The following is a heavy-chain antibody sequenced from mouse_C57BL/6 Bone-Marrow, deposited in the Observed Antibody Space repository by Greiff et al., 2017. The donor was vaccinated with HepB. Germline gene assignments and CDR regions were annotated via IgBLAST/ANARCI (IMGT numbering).Heavy chain of an antibody. CDR2: ISSGSSTI. CDR1: GFTFSDYG. Sequence: EVQGVEPGGGLVKPGGSLKLSCAASGFTFSDYGMHWVRQVSEEGLEWVAYISSGSSTIYYADTVKGRFTFSRDNATNTLFLQMTSLRSEDTAMYYCAKSTVCWYFDVWGTGTTVTVSS. D-gene: IGHD1-1*01. J-gene: IGHJ1*03. V-gene: IGHV5-17*01. CDR3: AKSTVCWYFDV.